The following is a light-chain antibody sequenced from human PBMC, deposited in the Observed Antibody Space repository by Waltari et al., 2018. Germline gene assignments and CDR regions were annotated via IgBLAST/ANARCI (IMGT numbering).Light chain of an antibody. Sequence: QAVLTQPSSLSASPGSSASLTCTLHTGINVGTSRIYWYQQKPGSPPQYLLRYKSDSDNQQGSGVPSRFSGSTDASANAGILLISGLQSEDEADYYCMIWHSSAWVFGGGTKLTVL. CDR2: YKSDSDN. J-gene: IGLJ3*02. V-gene: IGLV5-45*02. CDR1: TGINVGTSR. CDR3: MIWHSSAWV.